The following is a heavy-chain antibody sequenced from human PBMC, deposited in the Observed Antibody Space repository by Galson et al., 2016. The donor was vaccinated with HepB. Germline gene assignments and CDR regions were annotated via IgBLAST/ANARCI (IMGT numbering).Heavy chain of an antibody. J-gene: IGHJ4*02. CDR1: SDSITGHY. V-gene: IGHV4-59*11. CDR3: TRVTIYGVIDF. D-gene: IGHD3-3*01. Sequence: ETLSLTCTFSSDSITGHYCSWIRQSPGKGLEWIGYIYYSGSTNYNPSLKSRVTMLVDTSKNQFSMMLTSVTAADTAVYYCTRVTIYGVIDFWGQGTPVTVSS. CDR2: IYYSGST.